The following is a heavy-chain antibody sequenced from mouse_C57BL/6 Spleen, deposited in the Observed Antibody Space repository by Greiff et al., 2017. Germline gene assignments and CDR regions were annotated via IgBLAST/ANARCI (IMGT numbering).Heavy chain of an antibody. D-gene: IGHD1-1*01. Sequence: EVQRVESGGGLVKPGGSLKLSCAASGFTFSSYAMSWVRQTPEKRLEWVATISDGGSYTYYPDNVKGRFTISRDNAKNNRYLQMSHLKSEDTAMYYCARESLITTVVGYFDVWGTGTTVTVSS. V-gene: IGHV5-4*01. CDR1: GFTFSSYA. CDR3: ARESLITTVVGYFDV. CDR2: ISDGGSYT. J-gene: IGHJ1*03.